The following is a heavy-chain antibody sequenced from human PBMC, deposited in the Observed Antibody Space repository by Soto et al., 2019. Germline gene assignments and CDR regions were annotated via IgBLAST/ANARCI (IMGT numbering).Heavy chain of an antibody. D-gene: IGHD3-22*01. CDR2: ISYSGST. V-gene: IGHV4-31*03. Sequence: SETLSLTCTVSGGSISSAAYYWSWIRQHPGKGLEWIGYISYSGSTYYNPSLKSRVIISVDTSKNQFSLKLSSVTAADTAVYYCARARTYYYDSSGYWFDYWGQGTLVTVSS. CDR1: GGSISSAAYY. J-gene: IGHJ4*02. CDR3: ARARTYYYDSSGYWFDY.